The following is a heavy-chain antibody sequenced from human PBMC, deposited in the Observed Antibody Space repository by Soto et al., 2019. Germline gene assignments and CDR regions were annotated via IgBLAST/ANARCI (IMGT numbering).Heavy chain of an antibody. V-gene: IGHV1-69*01. J-gene: IGHJ6*02. CDR3: AKATAVAVAGPIHFFGMDA. Sequence: QVQLVQSGAEVKKPGSSVKVSCKASGDSFSRYAISWVRQAPGQGLEWMGGIIPIFGPANYAQKFQGRVTITADESTRTDYMELSSLKSQDTAVYFCAKATAVAVAGPIHFFGMDAWGQGTTVTVCS. CDR2: IIPIFGPA. D-gene: IGHD6-19*01. CDR1: GDSFSRYA.